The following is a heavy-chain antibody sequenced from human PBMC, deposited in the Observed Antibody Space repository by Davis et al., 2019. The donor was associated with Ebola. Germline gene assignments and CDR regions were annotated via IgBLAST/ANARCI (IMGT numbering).Heavy chain of an antibody. CDR3: ARADDYSDYYFDS. V-gene: IGHV4-61*01. J-gene: IGHJ4*02. D-gene: IGHD4-11*01. Sequence: SETLSLTCNVSGGSVSGGSYYWSWIRQSPGKGLEWIGDIYYRGTTTYNPSFKSRVSISLHTSKNQFSLKLTSVTAADTAVYYCARADDYSDYYFDSWGQGTLVTVSS. CDR2: IYYRGTT. CDR1: GGSVSGGSYY.